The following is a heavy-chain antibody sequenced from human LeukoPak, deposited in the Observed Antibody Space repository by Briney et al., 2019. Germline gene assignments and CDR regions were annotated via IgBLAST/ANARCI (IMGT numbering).Heavy chain of an antibody. CDR3: ARDLEDYDYVWGGLGY. J-gene: IGHJ4*02. CDR2: ISAYNGNT. D-gene: IGHD3-16*01. V-gene: IGHV1-18*01. CDR1: GYTFTSYG. Sequence: ASVKVSCKASGYTFTSYGISWVRQAPGQGLEWMGWISAYNGNTNYAQKLQGRVTMTTDTSTSTAYMELRSLRSDDTAVYYCARDLEDYDYVWGGLGYWGQGTLVTVSS.